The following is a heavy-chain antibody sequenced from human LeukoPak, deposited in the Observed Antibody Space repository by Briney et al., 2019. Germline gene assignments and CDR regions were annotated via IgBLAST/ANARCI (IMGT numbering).Heavy chain of an antibody. CDR3: GRDPNGDYIGAFDF. CDR1: GFTFSNYA. J-gene: IGHJ3*01. CDR2: IRGSGGGT. D-gene: IGHD4-17*01. V-gene: IGHV3-23*01. Sequence: GGSLRLSCAASGFTFSNYAMTWVRLAPGKGLEWVSSIRGSGGGTSYADSVKGRFTMYRDNSRDTLCLQMNNLRAEDTAVYYCGRDPNGDYIGAFDFWGQGTLVTVSS.